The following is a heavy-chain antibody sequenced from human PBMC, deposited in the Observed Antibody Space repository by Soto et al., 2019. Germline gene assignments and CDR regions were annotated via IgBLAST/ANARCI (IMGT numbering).Heavy chain of an antibody. CDR1: GNIFTSQY. V-gene: IGHV1-46*03. D-gene: IGHD3-3*01. CDR2: INPSGGRT. Sequence: QVQLVQSGAEVKKPGASVKVSCKVSGNIFTSQYMHWVRQAPGQGLEWMAMINPSGGRTSYAQMFQGSVTMTRDTSTSTVHMELSSLRSEDTAVYYCFRDVGDWGQGTLVTVSS. CDR3: FRDVGD. J-gene: IGHJ4*02.